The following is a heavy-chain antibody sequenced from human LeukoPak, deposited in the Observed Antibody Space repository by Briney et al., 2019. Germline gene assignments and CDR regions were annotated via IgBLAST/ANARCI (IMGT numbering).Heavy chain of an antibody. V-gene: IGHV4-39*01. CDR3: ARQWYSSSSKGDYYLDV. J-gene: IGHJ6*03. D-gene: IGHD6-6*01. Sequence: PSETLSLTCTVSGGSISSSSYYWGWIRQPPGKGLEWIGSIYYSGSTYYNPSLKSRVTISVDTSKNQFSLKLSSVTAADTAVYYCARQWYSSSSKGDYYLDVWGKGTTVTVSS. CDR2: IYYSGST. CDR1: GGSISSSSYY.